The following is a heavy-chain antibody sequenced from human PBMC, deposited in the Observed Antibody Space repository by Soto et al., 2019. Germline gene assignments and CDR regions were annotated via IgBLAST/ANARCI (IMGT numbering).Heavy chain of an antibody. CDR2: IYYSGST. CDR3: ARHRYDYVWGSYRFYYFDY. D-gene: IGHD3-16*02. Sequence: PSETLSLTCTVSGGSISSSSYYWGWIRQPPGKGLEWIGSIYYSGSTYYNPSLKSRVTISVDTSKNQFSLKLSSVTAADTAVYYCARHRYDYVWGSYRFYYFDYWGQGTLVTVSS. J-gene: IGHJ4*02. CDR1: GGSISSSSYY. V-gene: IGHV4-39*01.